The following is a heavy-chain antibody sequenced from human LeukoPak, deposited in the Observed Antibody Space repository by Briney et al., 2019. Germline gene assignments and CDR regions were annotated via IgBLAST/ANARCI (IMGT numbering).Heavy chain of an antibody. CDR1: GFTFSSYS. V-gene: IGHV3-21*01. D-gene: IGHD1-1*01. CDR3: AREVRNDADY. CDR2: ISSSSSYI. J-gene: IGHJ4*02. Sequence: PGGSLRLFCAASGFTFSSYSMNWVRQAPGKGLEWVSSISSSSSYIYYADSVKGRFTISRDNAKNSLYLQMNSLRAEDTAVYYCAREVRNDADYWGQGTLVTVSS.